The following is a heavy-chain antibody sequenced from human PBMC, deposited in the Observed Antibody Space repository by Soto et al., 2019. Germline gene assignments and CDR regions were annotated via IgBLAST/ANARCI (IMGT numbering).Heavy chain of an antibody. J-gene: IGHJ6*02. Sequence: PSETLSLTCTAYYGSFSDYFWSWMLQHPGKGLEWIGEINHSGTTNYNPSLKSRVTISLDTSKNHFSLNLTSVTAADTAVYYSVATTMAYYYGMDVWGQGTTVTVSS. D-gene: IGHD5-12*01. CDR2: INHSGTT. CDR1: YGSFSDYF. V-gene: IGHV4-34*01. CDR3: VATTMAYYYGMDV.